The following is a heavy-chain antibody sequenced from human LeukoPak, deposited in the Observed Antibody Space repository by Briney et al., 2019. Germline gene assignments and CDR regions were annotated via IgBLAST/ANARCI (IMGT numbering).Heavy chain of an antibody. J-gene: IGHJ6*03. D-gene: IGHD3-10*01. CDR3: ARIRGFGADYYYYYMDV. Sequence: PSETLSLTCAVSGGSISSSNWWSWVRQPPGKGLEWIGEIYHSGSTNYNPSLKSRVTISVDKSKNQFSLRLSSVTAADTAVYYCARIRGFGADYYYYYMDVWGKGTAVTVSS. CDR1: GGSISSSNW. V-gene: IGHV4-4*02. CDR2: IYHSGST.